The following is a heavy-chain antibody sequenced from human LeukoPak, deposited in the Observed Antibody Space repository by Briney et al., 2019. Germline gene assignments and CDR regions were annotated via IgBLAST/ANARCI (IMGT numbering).Heavy chain of an antibody. V-gene: IGHV3-23*01. CDR1: GFTFSSYA. D-gene: IGHD3-22*01. J-gene: IGHJ4*02. CDR2: ISGSGGST. Sequence: GGSLRLSCAASGFTFSSYAMSWVRQAPGKGLEWVSAISGSGGSTYYADSVKGRFTISRDNSKNTLYLQVNSLRAEDTAVYYCAKYGSSGRLKHFDYWGQGTLVTVSS. CDR3: AKYGSSGRLKHFDY.